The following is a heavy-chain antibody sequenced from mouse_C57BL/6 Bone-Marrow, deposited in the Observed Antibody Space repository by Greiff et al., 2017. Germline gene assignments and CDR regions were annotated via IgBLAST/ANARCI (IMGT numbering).Heavy chain of an antibody. CDR3: ARKAYYYGSSYRVYFDY. Sequence: VQLQQSVAELVRPGASVKLSCTASGFNIKNTYMHWVKQRPEQGLEWIGRIDPANGNTKYAPKFQGKATITADTSSNTAYLQLSSLTSEDTAIYYCARKAYYYGSSYRVYFDYWGQGTTLTVSS. V-gene: IGHV14-3*01. D-gene: IGHD1-1*01. CDR1: GFNIKNTY. J-gene: IGHJ2*01. CDR2: IDPANGNT.